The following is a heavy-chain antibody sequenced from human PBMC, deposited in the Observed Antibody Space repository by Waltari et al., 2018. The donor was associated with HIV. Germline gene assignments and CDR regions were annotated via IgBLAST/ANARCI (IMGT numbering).Heavy chain of an antibody. Sequence: EVQLVESGGGLVQPGGSLRLSCAASGFTFSSYEMNWVRQAPGKGLELVSYISSSGSTIYYADSVKGRFTISRDNAKNSLYLQMNSLRAEDTAVYYCARVDNRRLVVYGMDVWGQGTTVTVSS. CDR2: ISSSGSTI. J-gene: IGHJ6*02. V-gene: IGHV3-48*03. CDR1: GFTFSSYE. D-gene: IGHD2-2*03. CDR3: ARVDNRRLVVYGMDV.